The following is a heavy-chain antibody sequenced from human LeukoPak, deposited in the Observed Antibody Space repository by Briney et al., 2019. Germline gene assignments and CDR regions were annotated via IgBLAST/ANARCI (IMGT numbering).Heavy chain of an antibody. V-gene: IGHV3-13*01. J-gene: IGHJ6*02. D-gene: IGHD4-17*01. Sequence: GGSLRLSCAASGFTLSSYDMPWVRQATGKGLEWVSAIGTAGDTYYPGSVKGRFTISRENAKNSLYLQMNSLRAGDTAVYYCARGGGFYGDYYYGMDVWGQGTTVTVSS. CDR1: GFTLSSYD. CDR2: IGTAGDT. CDR3: ARGGGFYGDYYYGMDV.